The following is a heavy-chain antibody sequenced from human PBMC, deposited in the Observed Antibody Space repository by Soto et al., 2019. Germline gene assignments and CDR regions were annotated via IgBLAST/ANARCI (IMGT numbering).Heavy chain of an antibody. CDR1: GYTFTSYA. Sequence: QVQLVQSGAEVKKPGASVKVSCKASGYTFTSYAMHWVRQAPGQRLEWMGWINAGNGNTKYSQKFQGRVTSTRDTSESTAYMELSSLRSEDTAVYYCARVSVTGGKYYDFWSGYYTDYYYYGMDVWGQGTTVTVSS. D-gene: IGHD3-3*01. J-gene: IGHJ6*02. V-gene: IGHV1-3*01. CDR3: ARVSVTGGKYYDFWSGYYTDYYYYGMDV. CDR2: INAGNGNT.